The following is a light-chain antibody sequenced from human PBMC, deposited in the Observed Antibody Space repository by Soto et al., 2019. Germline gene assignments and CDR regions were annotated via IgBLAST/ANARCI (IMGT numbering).Light chain of an antibody. CDR3: CSYTSSTNYV. CDR1: SSDISIYNY. V-gene: IGLV2-14*01. J-gene: IGLJ1*01. CDR2: EVS. Sequence: SVLTQPASVSGSPGQSITISCTGTSSDISIYNYVSWYQQHPGKAPKLIIYEVSNRPSGISNRFSGAKSGNTASLTISGLQVEDEADYYCCSYTSSTNYVFGAGTKVTV.